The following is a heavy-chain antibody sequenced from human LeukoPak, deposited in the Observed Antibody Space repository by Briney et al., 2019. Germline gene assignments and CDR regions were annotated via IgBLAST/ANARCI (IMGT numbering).Heavy chain of an antibody. CDR1: GFTFSSYW. Sequence: GGSLRLSCAASGFTFSSYWMHWVSQAPGKGLVSVSRIKSDGKTNYADSVKGRFTISRDNAKNTVSLQMNSLRAEDTGVYYCARAPSEIGGYYPEYFRHWGQGTLVTVSS. J-gene: IGHJ1*01. V-gene: IGHV3-74*01. D-gene: IGHD3-22*01. CDR2: IKSDGKT. CDR3: ARAPSEIGGYYPEYFRH.